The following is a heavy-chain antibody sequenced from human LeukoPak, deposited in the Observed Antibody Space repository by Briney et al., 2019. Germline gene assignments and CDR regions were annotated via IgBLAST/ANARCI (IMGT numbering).Heavy chain of an antibody. D-gene: IGHD6-13*01. Sequence: GGSLRLSCAASGFSFSSYSMSWVRQAPGKGLEWVSSISGSTSYIYYADSVKGRFTISRDNAKNSLYLQMNSLRAEDSAVYYCARDRIAARDWFDPWGQGTLVTVSS. J-gene: IGHJ5*02. CDR3: ARDRIAARDWFDP. CDR1: GFSFSSYS. V-gene: IGHV3-21*01. CDR2: ISGSTSYI.